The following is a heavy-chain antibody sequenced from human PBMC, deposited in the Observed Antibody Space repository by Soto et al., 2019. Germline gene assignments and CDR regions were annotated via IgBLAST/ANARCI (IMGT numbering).Heavy chain of an antibody. J-gene: IGHJ4*02. V-gene: IGHV4-34*01. CDR3: ARQTTVTSFDY. Sequence: SETLSLTCAVSGYSISSGYYWSWIRQPPGKGLEWIGEINHSGSTNYNPSLKSRVTISVDTSKNQFSLKLSSVTAADTAVYYCARQTTVTSFDYWGQGTLVTVSS. D-gene: IGHD4-17*01. CDR2: INHSGST. CDR1: GYSISSGYY.